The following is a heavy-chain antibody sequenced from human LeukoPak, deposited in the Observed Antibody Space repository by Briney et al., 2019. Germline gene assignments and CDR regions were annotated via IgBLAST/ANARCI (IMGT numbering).Heavy chain of an antibody. CDR3: ARFGKLSRGFDY. D-gene: IGHD3-16*01. Sequence: GSLRLSCAVSGLTFSDAWMSWVRQPPGKGLEWIGEINHSGSTNYNPSLKSRVTISVDTSKNQFSLKLSSVTAADTAVYYCARFGKLSRGFDYWGQGTLVTVSS. J-gene: IGHJ4*02. CDR1: GLTFSDAW. CDR2: INHSGST. V-gene: IGHV4-34*01.